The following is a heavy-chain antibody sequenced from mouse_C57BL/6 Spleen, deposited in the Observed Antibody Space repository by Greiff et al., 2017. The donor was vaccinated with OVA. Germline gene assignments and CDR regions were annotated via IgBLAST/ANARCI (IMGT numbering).Heavy chain of an antibody. J-gene: IGHJ4*01. CDR3: ARYYYGSRGNYYAMDY. Sequence: VQGVESGPGLVAPSQSLSITCTVSGFSLTSYAISWVRQPPGKGLEWLGVIWPGGGTNYNSALKSRLSISKENSKSQVFLKMNSLQTDDTARYYCARYYYGSRGNYYAMDYWGQGTSVTVSS. CDR1: GFSLTSYA. D-gene: IGHD1-1*01. CDR2: IWPGGGT. V-gene: IGHV2-9-1*01.